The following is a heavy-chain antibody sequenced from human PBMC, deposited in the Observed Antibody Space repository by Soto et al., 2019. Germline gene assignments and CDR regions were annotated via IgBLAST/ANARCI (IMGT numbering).Heavy chain of an antibody. CDR3: AKEIEARRAAALDY. Sequence: EVQLVESGGGLVQPGRSLRLSCAASGFTFDDYAMHWVRQAPGKGLEWVSGISWNSGSIGYADSVKGRFTISRDNAKNSLYLQMNSLRAEDTALYYCAKEIEARRAAALDYWGQGTLVTVSS. CDR2: ISWNSGSI. V-gene: IGHV3-9*01. D-gene: IGHD6-13*01. J-gene: IGHJ4*02. CDR1: GFTFDDYA.